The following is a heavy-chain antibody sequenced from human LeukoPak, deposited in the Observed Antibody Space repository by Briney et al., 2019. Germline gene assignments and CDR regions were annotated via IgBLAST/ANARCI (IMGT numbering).Heavy chain of an antibody. D-gene: IGHD1-14*01. CDR1: GFTFSSYA. V-gene: IGHV3-30*04. Sequence: GGSLRLSCAASGFTFSSYAMHWVRQAPGKGLEWVAVISYDGSNKYYVDSVKGRFTISRDNSKNTLYLQMNSLRAEDTAVYYCARDLTGPDRDYWGQGTLVTVSS. J-gene: IGHJ4*02. CDR3: ARDLTGPDRDY. CDR2: ISYDGSNK.